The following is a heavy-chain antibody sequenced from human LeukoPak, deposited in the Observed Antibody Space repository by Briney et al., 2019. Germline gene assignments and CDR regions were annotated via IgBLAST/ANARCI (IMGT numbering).Heavy chain of an antibody. V-gene: IGHV3-23*01. J-gene: IGHJ4*02. CDR3: ATHRRGITMVRGVIPRFAY. D-gene: IGHD3-10*01. CDR1: GFTFSSYA. Sequence: VGSLRLSCAASGFTFSSYAMSWVRQAPGKGLEWVSAICGSGGSTYYAGSVKGRFTISRDNAKNTLYLQMNSLRAEDTAVYYCATHRRGITMVRGVIPRFAYWGQGTLVTVSS. CDR2: ICGSGGST.